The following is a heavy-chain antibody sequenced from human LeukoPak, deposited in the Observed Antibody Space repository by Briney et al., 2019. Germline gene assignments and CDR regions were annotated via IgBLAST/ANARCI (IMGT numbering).Heavy chain of an antibody. Sequence: SVKVSCKASGGTFSSYAISWVRQAPGQGLEWMGGIIPIFGTANYAQKFQGRVTITADESTSTAYMELSSLRSEDTAVYYCASDSREGMLVRGVIITLYYFDYWGQGTLVTVSS. CDR1: GGTFSSYA. CDR2: IIPIFGTA. J-gene: IGHJ4*02. V-gene: IGHV1-69*13. D-gene: IGHD3-10*01. CDR3: ASDSREGMLVRGVIITLYYFDY.